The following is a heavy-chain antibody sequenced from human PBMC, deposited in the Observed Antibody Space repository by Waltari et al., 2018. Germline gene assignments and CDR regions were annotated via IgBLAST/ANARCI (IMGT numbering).Heavy chain of an antibody. Sequence: QVQLVESGGGVVQPGGSLRLSCAASGFTFSSYGMHWVRQAPGKGLEWVAFIRYDGSNKYYADSVKGRFTISRDNSKNTLYLQMNSLRAEDTAVYYCARPINTYYYDSSGYDYWGQGTLVTVSS. CDR2: IRYDGSNK. V-gene: IGHV3-30*02. D-gene: IGHD3-22*01. J-gene: IGHJ4*02. CDR3: ARPINTYYYDSSGYDY. CDR1: GFTFSSYG.